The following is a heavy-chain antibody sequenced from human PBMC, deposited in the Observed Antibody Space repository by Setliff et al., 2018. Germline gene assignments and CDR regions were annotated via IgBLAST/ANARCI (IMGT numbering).Heavy chain of an antibody. J-gene: IGHJ4*02. CDR1: GGTFGSYT. Sequence: SVKVSCKASGGTFGSYTISWVRQAPGQGLEFLGRIILIFGTTNYAQKFQDRVTMTRDTSTSTVYLDLSSLRSEDTAVYYCARGGKAADARKGLFENWGQGTLVTVSS. V-gene: IGHV1-69*08. CDR3: ARGGKAADARKGLFEN. CDR2: IILIFGTT. D-gene: IGHD6-13*01.